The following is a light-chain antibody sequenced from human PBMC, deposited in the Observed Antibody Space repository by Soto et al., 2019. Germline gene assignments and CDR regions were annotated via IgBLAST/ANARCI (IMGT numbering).Light chain of an antibody. J-gene: IGKJ5*01. CDR1: QSVSSSY. V-gene: IGKV3-20*01. CDR3: QQYYSTPIT. CDR2: GAS. Sequence: DIVLTQSPGTLSLSVGERATLSCRASQSVSSSYLAWYQQKPGQAPKLLIYGASSRASGVPDRFSGSGSGTDFTLTISSLQAEDVAVYYCQQYYSTPITFGQGTRLEIK.